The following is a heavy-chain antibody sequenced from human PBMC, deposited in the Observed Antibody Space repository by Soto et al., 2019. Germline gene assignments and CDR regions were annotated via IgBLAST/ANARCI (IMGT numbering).Heavy chain of an antibody. CDR2: INYSGST. CDR1: GASVDSAGYF. D-gene: IGHD5-18*01. CDR3: ARGTGLSYTYGIDD. Sequence: SETLSLTCTVSGASVDSAGYFWTWIRQRPGRGLEWIGHINYSGSTDHTPSLRSRLMVSIDTSKNQFSLKLNSVTAADTAIYYCARGTGLSYTYGIDDWGQGTLVTVSS. J-gene: IGHJ1*01. V-gene: IGHV4-31*03.